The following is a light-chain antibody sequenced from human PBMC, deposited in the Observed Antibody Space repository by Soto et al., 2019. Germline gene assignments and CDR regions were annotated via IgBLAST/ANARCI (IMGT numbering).Light chain of an antibody. CDR1: SSDVGAYNY. J-gene: IGLJ1*01. CDR2: EVN. Sequence: QSVLTQPPSASGSPGQSVTISFTGTSSDVGAYNYVSWYQHHPGKAPKLLVYEVNKRPSGVHDRFSGSKSGNTASLTVSGLQAEDEDDYYCTSHAGTISFPYIFGTGTKLTVL. V-gene: IGLV2-8*01. CDR3: TSHAGTISFPYI.